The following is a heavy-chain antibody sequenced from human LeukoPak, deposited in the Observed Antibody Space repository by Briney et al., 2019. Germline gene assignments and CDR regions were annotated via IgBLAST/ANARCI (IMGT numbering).Heavy chain of an antibody. CDR2: IYYSGST. Sequence: PSETLSLTCTVSGGSISSSSYYWGWIRQPPGKGLEWIGSIYYSGSTYYNPSLKSRVTISVGTSKNQFSLKLSSVTAADTAVYYCARFIAARPFDYWGQGTLVTVSS. J-gene: IGHJ4*02. CDR3: ARFIAARPFDY. V-gene: IGHV4-39*01. CDR1: GGSISSSSYY. D-gene: IGHD6-6*01.